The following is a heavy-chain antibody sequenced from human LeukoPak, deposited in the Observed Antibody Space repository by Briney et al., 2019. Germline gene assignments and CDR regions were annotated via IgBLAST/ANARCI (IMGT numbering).Heavy chain of an antibody. CDR3: ARQGCSSTSCYFWFDP. J-gene: IGHJ5*02. Sequence: SETLSLTCTVSGGSISSYYWSWIRQPPGKGLEWIGYIYYSGSTNYNPSLKSRVTISVDTSKNQFSLKLSSVTAADTAVYYCARQGCSSTSCYFWFDPWGQGTLVTVSS. CDR2: IYYSGST. V-gene: IGHV4-59*08. CDR1: GGSISSYY. D-gene: IGHD2-2*01.